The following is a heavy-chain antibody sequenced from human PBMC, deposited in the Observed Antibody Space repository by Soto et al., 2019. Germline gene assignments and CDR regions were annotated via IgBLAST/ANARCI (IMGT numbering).Heavy chain of an antibody. J-gene: IGHJ6*02. V-gene: IGHV3-23*01. CDR3: VKLPVTTASYYYFGMDV. CDR2: ISGSGIST. D-gene: IGHD4-4*01. CDR1: GFPFSTYP. Sequence: EVELMESGGGLVQPGGSLRLSCAASGFPFSTYPMNWVRQVPGKWLEWVSGISGSGISTFYADSVKGRFTISRDNSKNTVYLQMNRLRAEDTALYYCVKLPVTTASYYYFGMDVWGQGTTVTVSS.